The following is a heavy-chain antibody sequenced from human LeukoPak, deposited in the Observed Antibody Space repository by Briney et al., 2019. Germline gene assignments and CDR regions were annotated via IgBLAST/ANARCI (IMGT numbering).Heavy chain of an antibody. J-gene: IGHJ4*02. V-gene: IGHV4-39*02. CDR2: IYYSGST. CDR3: AREVRDFWSGYYTGLDY. Sequence: SSETLSLTCTVSGGSISSSSYYWGWIRQPPGKGLEWIGSIYYSGSTYYNPSLKSRVTTSVDTSKNQFSLKLSSVTAADTAVYYCAREVRDFWSGYYTGLDYWGQGTLVTVSS. CDR1: GGSISSSSYY. D-gene: IGHD3-3*01.